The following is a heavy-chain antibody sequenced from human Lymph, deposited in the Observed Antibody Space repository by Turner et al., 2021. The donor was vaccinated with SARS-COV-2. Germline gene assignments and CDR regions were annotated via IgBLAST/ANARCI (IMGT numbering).Heavy chain of an antibody. CDR2: ISYDGSNR. CDR1: EFTFSSYG. D-gene: IGHD5-12*01. CDR3: ARDFPPQDGYNPAGGFDI. J-gene: IGHJ3*02. Sequence: QVQLVESGGGVVQPGRSLRLSCAASEFTFSSYGMHWVRQAPGKGLGWVAVISYDGSNRQYADSVKGRFTISRDKSKNTLNLQMNSLRAEDTAVYYCARDFPPQDGYNPAGGFDIWGQGTMVTVSS. V-gene: IGHV3-30-3*01.